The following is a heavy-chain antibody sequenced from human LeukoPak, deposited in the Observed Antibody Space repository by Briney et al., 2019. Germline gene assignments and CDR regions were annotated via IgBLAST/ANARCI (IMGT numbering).Heavy chain of an antibody. J-gene: IGHJ3*02. CDR1: GGSFSGYY. Sequence: SETLSLTCAVSGGSFSGYYWSWIRQPPGKGLEWIGEINHSGSNNYNPSLKSRGTITVDTTNNNSSLKLSSVTAADTAVYYCARGPRIVVVVAATLPHAFDIWGQGTMVTVSS. D-gene: IGHD2-15*01. V-gene: IGHV4-34*01. CDR2: INHSGSN. CDR3: ARGPRIVVVVAATLPHAFDI.